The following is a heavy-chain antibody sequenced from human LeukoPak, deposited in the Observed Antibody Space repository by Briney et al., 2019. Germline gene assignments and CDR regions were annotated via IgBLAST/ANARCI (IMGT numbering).Heavy chain of an antibody. V-gene: IGHV3-23*01. CDR1: GFTFSSYS. Sequence: HTGGSLRLSCAASGFTFSSYSMSWVRQAPGKGLEWVSAISGSGGSTYYADSVKGRFTISRDNSKNTLYLQMNSLRAEDTAVYYCAKDEVGARVEDTLDYWGQGALVTVSS. D-gene: IGHD1-26*01. CDR3: AKDEVGARVEDTLDY. J-gene: IGHJ4*02. CDR2: ISGSGGST.